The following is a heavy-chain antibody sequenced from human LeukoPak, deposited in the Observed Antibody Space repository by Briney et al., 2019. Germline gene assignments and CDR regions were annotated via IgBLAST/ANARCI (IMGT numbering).Heavy chain of an antibody. Sequence: GASVKVSCKASGYTFTGYYIHWVRQAPGQGLEWMGWINPDSGVTNYAQKFQGRVTMTRDTSISTAYMELSRLRSDDTAVYYCARGTVTTGDYWGQGTLVTVSS. CDR3: ARGTVTTGDY. D-gene: IGHD4-17*01. V-gene: IGHV1-2*02. CDR2: INPDSGVT. J-gene: IGHJ4*02. CDR1: GYTFTGYY.